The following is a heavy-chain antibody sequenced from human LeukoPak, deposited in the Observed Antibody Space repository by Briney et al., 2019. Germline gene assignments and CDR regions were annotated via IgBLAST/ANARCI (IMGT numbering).Heavy chain of an antibody. CDR3: ARTEGTVAYDS. D-gene: IGHD4-23*01. Sequence: PGGSLRLSCAASGFTFSSYWMHWVRQARGKGLVWVSRINSDGSGTIYADSVRGRFTISRDNAKNTLYLQVNSLRAEDTAVYYCARTEGTVAYDSWGQGTLVTVSS. CDR1: GFTFSSYW. J-gene: IGHJ5*01. CDR2: INSDGSGT. V-gene: IGHV3-74*01.